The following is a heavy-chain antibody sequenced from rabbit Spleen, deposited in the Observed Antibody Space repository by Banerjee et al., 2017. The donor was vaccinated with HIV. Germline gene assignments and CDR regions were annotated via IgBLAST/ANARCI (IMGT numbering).Heavy chain of an antibody. J-gene: IGHJ6*01. Sequence: QSLEESGGDLVKPEGSLTLTCKASGFSFSDRDVMCWVRQAPGKGLQWIACINASTGKPVYATWAKGRFTISKTSSTTVTLQLTRLTAADTATYFCARDTSSSFSSYGMDLWGPGTLVTVS. V-gene: IGHV1S40*01. CDR3: ARDTSSSFSSYGMDL. CDR2: INASTGKP. CDR1: GFSFSDRDV. D-gene: IGHD1-1*01.